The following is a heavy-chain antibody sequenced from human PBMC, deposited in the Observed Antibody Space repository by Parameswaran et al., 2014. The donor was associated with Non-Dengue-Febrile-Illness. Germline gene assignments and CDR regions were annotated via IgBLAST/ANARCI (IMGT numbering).Heavy chain of an antibody. Sequence: VRQAPGKGLKWIGEINHSGSTNYNPSLKSRVTISVDTSKNQFSLKLSSVTAADTAVYYCARGRGRGYWGQGTLVTVSS. V-gene: IGHV4-34*01. D-gene: IGHD2-15*01. CDR2: INHSGST. J-gene: IGHJ4*02. CDR3: ARGRGRGY.